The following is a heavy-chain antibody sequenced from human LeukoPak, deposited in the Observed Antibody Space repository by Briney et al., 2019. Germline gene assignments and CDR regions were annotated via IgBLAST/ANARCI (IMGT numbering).Heavy chain of an antibody. J-gene: IGHJ4*02. Sequence: SETLSLTCAVYGGSFSGYYWSWIRQPPGKGLEWIGEINHSGSTNYNPSLKSRVTIFVDTSKNQFSLKLSSVTAADTAVYYCAREWAHYYYDYWGQGTLVTVSS. CDR1: GGSFSGYY. CDR2: INHSGST. CDR3: AREWAHYYYDY. D-gene: IGHD2-8*01. V-gene: IGHV4-34*01.